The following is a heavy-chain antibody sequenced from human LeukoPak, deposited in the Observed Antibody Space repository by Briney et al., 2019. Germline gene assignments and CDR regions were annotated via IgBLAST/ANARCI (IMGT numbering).Heavy chain of an antibody. CDR1: GGSISSYY. J-gene: IGHJ5*02. V-gene: IGHV4-59*01. Sequence: SETLSLTCTVSGGSISSYYWSWIRQPPGKGLEWIGYIYYGGSTNYNPSLKSRVTISVDTSKNQFSLKVSSVTAADTAVYYCARHGTTGTNLNWFDPWGQGTLVTVSS. CDR2: IYYGGST. D-gene: IGHD1-1*01. CDR3: ARHGTTGTNLNWFDP.